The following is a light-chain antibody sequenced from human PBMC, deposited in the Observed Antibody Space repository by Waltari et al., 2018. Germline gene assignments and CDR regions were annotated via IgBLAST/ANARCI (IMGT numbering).Light chain of an antibody. CDR1: SSNIGNNY. J-gene: IGLJ3*02. Sequence: QSALTQAPSASETPGQRVTISCSGSSSNIGNNYVSWYQQLPGTAPKLLIYKNNQRPSGVPDRFSGSKSGTSASLAISGLRSEDEADFYCAAWDDSLSAWVFGGGTKLTVL. CDR3: AAWDDSLSAWV. V-gene: IGLV1-47*01. CDR2: KNN.